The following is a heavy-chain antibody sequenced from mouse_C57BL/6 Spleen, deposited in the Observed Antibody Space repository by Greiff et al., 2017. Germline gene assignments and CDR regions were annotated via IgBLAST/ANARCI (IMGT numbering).Heavy chain of an antibody. CDR3: ARDRDNGTFAY. CDR2: ISDGGSYT. CDR1: GFTFSSYA. D-gene: IGHD1-1*01. Sequence: DVKLVESGGGLVKPGGSLKLSCAASGFTFSSYAMSWVRQTPEKRLEWVATISDGGSYTYYPDNVKGRFTISRDNAKNNLYLQMSHLKSEDTAMYYCARDRDNGTFAYWGQGTLVTVSA. J-gene: IGHJ3*01. V-gene: IGHV5-4*01.